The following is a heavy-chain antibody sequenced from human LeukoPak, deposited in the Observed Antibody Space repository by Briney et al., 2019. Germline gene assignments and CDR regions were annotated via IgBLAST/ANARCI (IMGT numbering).Heavy chain of an antibody. D-gene: IGHD1-1*01. CDR1: GFTFTSYA. V-gene: IGHV3-23*01. J-gene: IGHJ2*01. Sequence: GGSLRLSCAASGFTFTSYAMSWIHQAPGKGLECVSAISGGGEDTYYPDSVKGRFTITRDNSKNTLYLQMNSLRAEDTAIYYCAKPRAMTTGVGRYFDLWGRGTLVTVSS. CDR3: AKPRAMTTGVGRYFDL. CDR2: ISGGGEDT.